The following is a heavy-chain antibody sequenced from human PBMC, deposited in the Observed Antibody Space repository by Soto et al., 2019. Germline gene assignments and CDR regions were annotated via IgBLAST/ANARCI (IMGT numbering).Heavy chain of an antibody. D-gene: IGHD2-15*01. CDR2: IYPANYDT. CDR1: GYSFTNYW. J-gene: IGHJ4*02. V-gene: IGHV5-51*03. Sequence: EVQLVQSGAEVKRPGESLRISCKGSGYSFTNYWIGWERQMPGKGLEWMGIIYPANYDTKYSPSFQGQVTISVDNSITTAYLHWSGLKASDTAMYYCAACRDGSTSWDYWGQGALVTVSS. CDR3: AACRDGSTSWDY.